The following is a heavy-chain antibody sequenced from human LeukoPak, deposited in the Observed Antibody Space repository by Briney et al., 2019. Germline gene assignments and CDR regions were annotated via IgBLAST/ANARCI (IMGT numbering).Heavy chain of an antibody. CDR1: GFTFNTYT. J-gene: IGHJ4*02. CDR3: ATDEAPFED. Sequence: GGPLRLPCAVSGFTFNTYTMNWVRQPAGKGLEWVSSISSSSSYIYYADSVKGRFTISRDNAKKSLYLQMNSLRAEDTAVYYCATDEAPFEDWGPGTLVTVSS. CDR2: ISSSSSYI. V-gene: IGHV3-21*01.